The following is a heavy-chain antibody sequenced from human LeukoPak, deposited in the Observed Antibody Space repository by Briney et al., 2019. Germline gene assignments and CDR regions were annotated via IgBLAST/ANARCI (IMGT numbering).Heavy chain of an antibody. Sequence: SVKVSCKASGGTFSSYAISWLRQAPGQGLEWMGGIIPIFGTANYAQKFQGRVTITADKSTSTAYMELSSLRSEDTAVYYCARDPDDCSGTSCPPWGQGTLVTVSS. CDR2: IIPIFGTA. CDR1: GGTFSSYA. V-gene: IGHV1-69*06. CDR3: ARDPDDCSGTSCPP. D-gene: IGHD2-2*01. J-gene: IGHJ5*02.